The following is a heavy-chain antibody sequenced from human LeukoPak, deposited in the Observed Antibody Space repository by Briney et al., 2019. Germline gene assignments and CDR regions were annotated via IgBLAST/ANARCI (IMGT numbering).Heavy chain of an antibody. J-gene: IGHJ5*02. Sequence: ASVKVSCKASGYTFTGYYMHWVRQAPGQGLEWMGWINPNSGGTNYAQKFQGRVTMTEDTSTDTAYMELSSLRSEDTAVYYCATDRNYDILTGYYSPSHWFDPWGQGTLATVSS. CDR1: GYTFTGYY. CDR3: ATDRNYDILTGYYSPSHWFDP. D-gene: IGHD3-9*01. CDR2: INPNSGGT. V-gene: IGHV1-2*02.